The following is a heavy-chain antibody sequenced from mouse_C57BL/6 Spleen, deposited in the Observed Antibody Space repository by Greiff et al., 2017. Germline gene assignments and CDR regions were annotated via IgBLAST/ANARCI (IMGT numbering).Heavy chain of an antibody. CDR2: IDPSDSET. J-gene: IGHJ1*03. CDR3: AREDLLGGYFDV. Sequence: QVQLQQPGAELVRPGSSVKLSCKASGYTFTSYWLHWVKQRPIQGLEWIGNIDPSDSETHYNQKFKDKATLTVDKSSSTAYMQLSSLTSEDSAVYYCAREDLLGGYFDVWGTGTTVTVSS. CDR1: GYTFTSYW. D-gene: IGHD2-1*01. V-gene: IGHV1-52*01.